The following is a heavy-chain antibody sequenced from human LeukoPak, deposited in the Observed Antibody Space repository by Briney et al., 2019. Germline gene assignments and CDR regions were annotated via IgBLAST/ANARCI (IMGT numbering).Heavy chain of an antibody. CDR3: VRDRTTNTYDS. Sequence: GGSLRLSRAASGFTFNDYEMDWVRQAPGKGLEWISYISSRGGTIHYADSVKGRFTISRDNTKNSLYLQMNSLRAEDTALYYCVRDRTTNTYDSWGQGTLVTVSS. CDR2: ISSRGGTI. CDR1: GFTFNDYE. J-gene: IGHJ4*02. V-gene: IGHV3-48*03. D-gene: IGHD1-14*01.